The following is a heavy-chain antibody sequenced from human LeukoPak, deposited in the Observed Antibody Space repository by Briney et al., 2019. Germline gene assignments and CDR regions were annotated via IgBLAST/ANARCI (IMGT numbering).Heavy chain of an antibody. J-gene: IGHJ4*02. CDR3: VRGKAGD. CDR1: GFTFRSHW. D-gene: IGHD3-10*01. CDR2: IKEDGNEK. Sequence: GGSLRLSCAASGFTFRSHWMSWVRRAPGKGLEWVANIKEDGNEKHYVDSVTGRFTISRDNAKNSLYLQMNSLRVEDTAVYYCVRGKAGDWGQGTLVTVSP. V-gene: IGHV3-7*03.